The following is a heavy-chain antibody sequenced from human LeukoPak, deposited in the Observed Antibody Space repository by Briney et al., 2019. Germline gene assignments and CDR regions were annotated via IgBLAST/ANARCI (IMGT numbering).Heavy chain of an antibody. D-gene: IGHD3-10*01. V-gene: IGHV3-23*01. CDR1: GFTFSSYA. CDR3: AKTVFGRNYYYYGMDA. CDR2: ISGSGGST. Sequence: GGSLRLSCAASGFTFSSYAMSWVRQAPGKGLEWVSAISGSGGSTYYADSVKGRFTISRDNSKNTLYLQMNSLRAEDTAVYYCAKTVFGRNYYYYGMDAWGQGTTVTVSS. J-gene: IGHJ6*02.